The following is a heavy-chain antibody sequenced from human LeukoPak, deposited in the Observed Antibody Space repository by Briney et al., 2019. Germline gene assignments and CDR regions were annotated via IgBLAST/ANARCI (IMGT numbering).Heavy chain of an antibody. CDR2: ISQNGST. CDR3: ARCSEALHDFLSGYSYHFDN. CDR1: RGSISGSIRSFY. J-gene: IGHJ4*02. V-gene: IGHV4-34*01. D-gene: IGHD3-3*01. Sequence: PSETLSLTCTVSRGSISGSIRSFYWSWLRQPPGKGLEWIGDISQNGSTNYNPSFKSRLTVSIDPSKNQFSLRLTSVTAADTAVYYCARCSEALHDFLSGYSYHFDNWGQGSLVTVSS.